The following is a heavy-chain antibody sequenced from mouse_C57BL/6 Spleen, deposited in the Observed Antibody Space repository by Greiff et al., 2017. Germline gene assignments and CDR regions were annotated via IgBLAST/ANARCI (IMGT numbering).Heavy chain of an antibody. CDR2: IDPSDSET. J-gene: IGHJ3*01. D-gene: IGHD1-1*01. CDR1: GYTFTSYW. Sequence: QVQLQQPGAELVRPGSSVKLSCKASGYTFTSYWMHWVKQRPIQGLEWIGNIDPSDSETHYNQKFKDKATLTVDKSSSTAYMQLSSLTSEDSAVYYCAREGDYYGSSYPAWFAYWGQGTLVTVSA. CDR3: AREGDYYGSSYPAWFAY. V-gene: IGHV1-52*01.